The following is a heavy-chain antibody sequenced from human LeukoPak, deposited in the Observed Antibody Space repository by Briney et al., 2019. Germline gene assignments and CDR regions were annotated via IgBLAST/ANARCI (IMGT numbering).Heavy chain of an antibody. Sequence: PGGSLRLSCAASGFTVSSNYMSWVRQAPGKGLEWVSVIYTGGNTYYADSVKSRFIISRDTSKNTLYLQMDSLRAEDTAVYYCTRGTSTVSAGYSWGQGTLVTVSS. D-gene: IGHD6-19*01. V-gene: IGHV3-53*01. CDR3: TRGTSTVSAGYS. CDR1: GFTVSSNY. J-gene: IGHJ4*02. CDR2: IYTGGNT.